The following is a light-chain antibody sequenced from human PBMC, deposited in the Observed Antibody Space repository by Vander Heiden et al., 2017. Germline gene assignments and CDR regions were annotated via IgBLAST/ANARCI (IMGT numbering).Light chain of an antibody. Sequence: DIQMTQSPSSLSVSVGDRVTITCQTNQDINNFLNWYQQKPGKAPKLLIYDASNVDTGVPSRFSGSGSGTHFTFTISSLQPEDFATYYCQHYDNLPSYTFGQGTKLDFK. V-gene: IGKV1-33*01. CDR1: QDINNF. CDR3: QHYDNLPSYT. CDR2: DAS. J-gene: IGKJ2*01.